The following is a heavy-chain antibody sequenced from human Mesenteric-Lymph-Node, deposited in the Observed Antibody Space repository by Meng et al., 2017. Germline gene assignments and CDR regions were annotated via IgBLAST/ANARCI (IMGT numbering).Heavy chain of an antibody. CDR1: GFTFSSYE. J-gene: IGHJ3*01. CDR3: ARDRGGCSGGSCPT. D-gene: IGHD2-15*01. V-gene: IGHV3-48*03. Sequence: GESLKISCAASGFTFSSYEMNWVRQAPGKGLEWVSYISSSGSTIYYADSVKGRFTISRDNAKNSLYLQMNSLRAEDTAVYYCARDRGGCSGGSCPTWGQGTMVTVSS. CDR2: ISSSGSTI.